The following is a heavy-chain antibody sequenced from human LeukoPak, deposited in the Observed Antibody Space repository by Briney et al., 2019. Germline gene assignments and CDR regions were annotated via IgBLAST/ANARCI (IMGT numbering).Heavy chain of an antibody. J-gene: IGHJ4*02. Sequence: SETLSLTCAVSGYSISSGYYWGWIRQPPGKGLEWIGYIYYSGSTNYNPSLKSRVTISVDTSKNQFSLKLSSVTAADTAVYYCARASYSSGWFDYWGQGTLVTVSS. CDR1: GYSISSGYY. CDR3: ARASYSSGWFDY. V-gene: IGHV4-61*01. D-gene: IGHD6-19*01. CDR2: IYYSGST.